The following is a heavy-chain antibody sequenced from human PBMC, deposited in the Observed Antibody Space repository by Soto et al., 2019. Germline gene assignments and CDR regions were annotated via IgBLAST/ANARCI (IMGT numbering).Heavy chain of an antibody. V-gene: IGHV1-8*01. CDR1: GYTFTSYD. CDR3: ARVLYRAAGAYFGY. J-gene: IGHJ4*02. Sequence: QVQLVQSGPEVNKPRALVTVSCKASGYTFTSYDINWVRQATGQGLEWMGWMNPNSGNPGYAQKFQGRVTMTRNTSISTAYMELSSLRSEDTAVYYCARVLYRAAGAYFGYWGQGTLVTVSS. D-gene: IGHD6-13*01. CDR2: MNPNSGNP.